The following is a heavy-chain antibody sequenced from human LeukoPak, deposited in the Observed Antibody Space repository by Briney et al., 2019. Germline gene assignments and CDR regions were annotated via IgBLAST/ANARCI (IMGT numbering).Heavy chain of an antibody. CDR1: GGTFSSYA. CDR2: INTNTGNP. Sequence: ASVKVSCKASGGTFSSYAISWVRQAPGQGLEWMGWINTNTGNPTYAQGFTGRFVFSLDTSVSTAYLQISSLKAEDTAVYYCARVGGVTPHHFDYWGQGTLVTVSS. V-gene: IGHV7-4-1*02. D-gene: IGHD3-3*01. J-gene: IGHJ4*02. CDR3: ARVGGVTPHHFDY.